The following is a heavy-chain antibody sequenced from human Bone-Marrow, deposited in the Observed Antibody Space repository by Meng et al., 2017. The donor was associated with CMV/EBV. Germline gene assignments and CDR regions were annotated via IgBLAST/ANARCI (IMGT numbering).Heavy chain of an antibody. CDR2: INPNSGGT. CDR1: GYTFTGYY. CDR3: ARAADYCSSTSCYRGGDY. V-gene: IGHV1-2*02. Sequence: ASVKVSCKASGYTFTGYYMHWVRQAPGQGLEWMGWINPNSGGTNYAQKFQGRVTMTRDTSISTAYMELSRLRSEDTAVYYCARAADYCSSTSCYRGGDYWGQGTLVTVSS. D-gene: IGHD2-2*02. J-gene: IGHJ4*02.